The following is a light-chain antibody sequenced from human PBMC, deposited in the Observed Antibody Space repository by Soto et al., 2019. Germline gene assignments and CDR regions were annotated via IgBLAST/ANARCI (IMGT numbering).Light chain of an antibody. Sequence: EIVMTQSPSSLSVSPGERATLSCRASQSVTANLAWYQQKPGQAPRLLIYNGVTRATGIPARFTGSGSGREYTLTINILQSEDVAMYYCQQYNSWPPFTFGPGTKVELK. V-gene: IGKV3-15*01. CDR3: QQYNSWPPFT. CDR1: QSVTAN. CDR2: NGV. J-gene: IGKJ3*01.